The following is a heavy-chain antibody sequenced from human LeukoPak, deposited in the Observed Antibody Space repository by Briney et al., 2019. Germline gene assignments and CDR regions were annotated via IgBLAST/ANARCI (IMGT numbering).Heavy chain of an antibody. CDR3: ARGSGYGEN. V-gene: IGHV4-34*01. D-gene: IGHD5-18*01. CDR1: GGSFSGYY. CDR2: INHSGST. J-gene: IGHJ4*02. Sequence: PPETLSLTCAVYGGSFSGYYWSWIRQPPGKGLEWIGEINHSGSTNYNPSLKSRVTISVDTSKNQFSLKLSSVTAADTAVYYCARGSGYGENWGQGTLVTVSP.